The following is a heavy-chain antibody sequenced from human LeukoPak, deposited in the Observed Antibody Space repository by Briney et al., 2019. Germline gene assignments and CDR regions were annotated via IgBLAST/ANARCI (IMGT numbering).Heavy chain of an antibody. V-gene: IGHV4-61*08. Sequence: SETLSLTCTVSGGSISSGGYYWSWIRQHPGKGLEWIGYIYYSGSTNYNPSLKSRVTISVDTSKNQFSLKLSSVTAADTAVYYCARAESHYYYGSGSYFGYWGQGTLVTVSS. CDR3: ARAESHYYYGSGSYFGY. J-gene: IGHJ4*02. CDR2: IYYSGST. CDR1: GGSISSGGYY. D-gene: IGHD3-10*01.